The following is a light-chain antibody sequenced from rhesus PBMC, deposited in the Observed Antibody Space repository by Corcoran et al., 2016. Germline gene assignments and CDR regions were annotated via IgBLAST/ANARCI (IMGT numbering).Light chain of an antibody. Sequence: ETVVTQSPATLSLSPGERATLSCRASQSVGSYLAWYQQKPGQAPRLLIYGASSRATGIPDRFSGSGSGTDFTLTISSLEPEYVGVYYCQQSSNLSWTFGQGTKVEIK. CDR1: QSVGSY. CDR2: GAS. J-gene: IGKJ1*01. CDR3: QQSSNLSWT. V-gene: IGKV3-24*04.